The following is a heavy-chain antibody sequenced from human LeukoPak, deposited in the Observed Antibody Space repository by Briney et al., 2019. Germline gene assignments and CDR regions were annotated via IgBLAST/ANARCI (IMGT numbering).Heavy chain of an antibody. Sequence: PSETLSLTCAVYGGSFSGYYWNWIRQPPGKGLEWIGEINHSGSTNYNPSLKSRVTISVDTSKNQFSLKLSSVTAADTAVYYCARGRLNAAYFYYFDYWGQGTLVTVSS. CDR2: INHSGST. V-gene: IGHV4-34*01. J-gene: IGHJ4*02. CDR3: ARGRLNAAYFYYFDY. D-gene: IGHD2/OR15-2a*01. CDR1: GGSFSGYY.